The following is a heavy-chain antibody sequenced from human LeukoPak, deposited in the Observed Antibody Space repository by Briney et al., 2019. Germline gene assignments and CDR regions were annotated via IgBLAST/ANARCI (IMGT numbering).Heavy chain of an antibody. V-gene: IGHV3-30-3*01. CDR3: ARSKGVYYYDSSGYYFDY. J-gene: IGHJ4*02. CDR1: GFTFSSYA. D-gene: IGHD3-22*01. Sequence: GGSLRLSCAASGFTFSSYAMHWVRQAPGKGLEWVAVISYDGSNKYYADSVKGRFTISRDNSKNTLYLQMNGLRAEDTAVYYCARSKGVYYYDSSGYYFDYWGQGTLVTVSS. CDR2: ISYDGSNK.